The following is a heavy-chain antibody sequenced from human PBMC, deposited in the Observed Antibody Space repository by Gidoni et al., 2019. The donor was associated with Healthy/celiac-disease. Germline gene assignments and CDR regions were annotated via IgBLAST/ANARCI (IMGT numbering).Heavy chain of an antibody. D-gene: IGHD2-2*01. CDR3: AREGCSSTSCSQSNGMDV. Sequence: QVQLVQSGAEVKKPGASVKVSCKASGYTFTGYYMHWVRQAPGQGLEWMGWINPNSGGTNYAQKFQGWVTMTRDTSISTAYMELSRLRSDDTAVYYCAREGCSSTSCSQSNGMDVWGQGTTVTVSS. CDR1: GYTFTGYY. J-gene: IGHJ6*02. V-gene: IGHV1-2*04. CDR2: INPNSGGT.